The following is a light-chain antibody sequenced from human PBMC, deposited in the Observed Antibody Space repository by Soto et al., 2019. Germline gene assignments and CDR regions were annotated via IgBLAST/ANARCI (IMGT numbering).Light chain of an antibody. V-gene: IGKV3-15*01. J-gene: IGKJ5*01. CDR3: QQYKNWPLSIT. Sequence: EIVMTQSPATLSVSPGERVTLSCRASQSVSSSLAWYQQKPGQAPRVVIYDASTRATGIPARFSGSGSGTEVTLTISSLQSEDFAFYYCQQYKNWPLSITFGQGTRLEIE. CDR2: DAS. CDR1: QSVSSS.